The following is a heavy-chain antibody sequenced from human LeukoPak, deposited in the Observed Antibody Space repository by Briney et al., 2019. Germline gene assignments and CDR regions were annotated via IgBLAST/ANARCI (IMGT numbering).Heavy chain of an antibody. D-gene: IGHD3-22*01. J-gene: IGHJ6*02. CDR2: TYNTGNT. V-gene: IGHV4-31*02. CDR3: ARALDYYDTSGYYPIHYYFYGMDV. CDR1: GGSFSSGGHY. Sequence: SETLSLTCSVSGGSFSSGGHYWSWIRQHPGKGLEWPGYTYNTGNTYYNPSLKSRITISIDTSKNQFSLKLSSVTAADTAVYFCARALDYYDTSGYYPIHYYFYGMDVWGQGTTVTVSS.